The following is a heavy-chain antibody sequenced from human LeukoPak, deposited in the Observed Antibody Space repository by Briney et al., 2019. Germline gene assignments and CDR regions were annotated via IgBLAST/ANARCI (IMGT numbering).Heavy chain of an antibody. CDR1: GFTFNSYA. CDR3: AKGMNAYYYDSSGY. CDR2: ISGSGGST. Sequence: GGSLRLSCAASGFTFNSYAMTWVRQAPGKGLEWVSAISGSGGSTNYADSVKGRFTISRDNSKNTLYLQMNSLRAEDTAIYYCAKGMNAYYYDSSGYWGRGTLVTVSS. V-gene: IGHV3-23*01. J-gene: IGHJ4*02. D-gene: IGHD3-22*01.